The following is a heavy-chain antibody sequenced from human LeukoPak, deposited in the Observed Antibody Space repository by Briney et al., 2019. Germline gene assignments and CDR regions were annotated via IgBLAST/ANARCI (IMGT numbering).Heavy chain of an antibody. CDR2: INPNSGGT. J-gene: IGHJ4*02. D-gene: IGHD1-26*01. CDR1: GYAFTGYY. V-gene: IGHV1-2*02. Sequence: GASVKVSCKASGYAFTGYYMHWVRQAPGQALEWMGWINPNSGGTNYAQKFQGRVTMTRDTSISTAYMELSRLRSDDTAVYYCARRVGARGGYYFDYWGQGTLVTVSS. CDR3: ARRVGARGGYYFDY.